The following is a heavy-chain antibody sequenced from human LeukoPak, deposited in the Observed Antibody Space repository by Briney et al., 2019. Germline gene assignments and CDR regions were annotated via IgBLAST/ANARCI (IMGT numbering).Heavy chain of an antibody. D-gene: IGHD2-15*01. CDR1: GVTFSRYW. V-gene: IGHV3-74*01. CDR3: VREPYCSGGSCYTSGFDC. J-gene: IGHJ4*02. Sequence: GGSLRLSCAASGVTFSRYWMHWVRQAPGKGLVWVSRIKNDRSSTTYADAVKGRFTISRDNAKNTLYLQMNSLRAEDTAVYYCVREPYCSGGSCYTSGFDCWGQGTLVTVSS. CDR2: IKNDRSST.